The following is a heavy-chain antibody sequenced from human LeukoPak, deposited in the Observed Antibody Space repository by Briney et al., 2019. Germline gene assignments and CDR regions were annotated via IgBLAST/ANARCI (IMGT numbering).Heavy chain of an antibody. CDR2: IHTNTGNP. Sequence: ASVTVSFTASGYPFTSYSVNWVRQAPGQGLEWMGWIHTNTGNPTYAQGFTGRFVFSLDTSVSTAYLQISSLKAEDSAIYYCARDQGILDSSGYFHWGQGTLVTVSS. J-gene: IGHJ4*02. D-gene: IGHD3-22*01. CDR1: GYPFTSYS. CDR3: ARDQGILDSSGYFH. V-gene: IGHV7-4-1*02.